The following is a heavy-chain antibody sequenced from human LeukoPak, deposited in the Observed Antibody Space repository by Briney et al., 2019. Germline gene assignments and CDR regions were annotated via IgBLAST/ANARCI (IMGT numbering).Heavy chain of an antibody. CDR1: GFTFSSYW. J-gene: IGHJ4*02. CDR2: IKQDGSEE. D-gene: IGHD3-16*01. CDR3: VGGYDPHY. V-gene: IGHV3-7*04. Sequence: PGGSLRLSCAASGFTFSSYWMTWVRQAPGKGLEWVANIKQDGSEEYYEDSVKGRFTISRDNAKNSLYLEMNSLRAEDTAIYYCVGGYDPHYWGQGTLVTVSS.